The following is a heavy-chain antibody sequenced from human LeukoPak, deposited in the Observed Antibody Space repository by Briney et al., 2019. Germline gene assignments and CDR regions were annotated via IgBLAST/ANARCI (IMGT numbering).Heavy chain of an antibody. CDR2: INQDGSEK. CDR1: GFTFTNFW. J-gene: IGHJ6*03. CDR3: DAAPNSFYMDV. Sequence: GGSLRLSCAASGFTFTNFWMSWVRQTPGKGLEWVANINQDGSEKNYVDSVKGRFTISRDNGRNSVSLQLNSLRAEDTGLYYCDAAPNSFYMDVWGKGTTVTVSS. V-gene: IGHV3-7*01. D-gene: IGHD2-15*01.